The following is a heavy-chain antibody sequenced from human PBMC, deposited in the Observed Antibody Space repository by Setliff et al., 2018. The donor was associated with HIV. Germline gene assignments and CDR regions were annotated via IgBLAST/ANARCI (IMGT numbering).Heavy chain of an antibody. CDR3: ARRSTVARGVDCFDL. CDR1: GDSMRTNY. CDR2: VDYSGSS. D-gene: IGHD3-10*01. J-gene: IGHJ4*02. V-gene: IGHV4-59*08. Sequence: PSETLSLTCSVSGDSMRTNYWTWIRQSPGKGLEWIGHVDYSGSSTYNPSLNSRVTLSIDTSKSQFSLRLSSVTAADTALYYCARRSTVARGVDCFDLWGQGTLVTVSS.